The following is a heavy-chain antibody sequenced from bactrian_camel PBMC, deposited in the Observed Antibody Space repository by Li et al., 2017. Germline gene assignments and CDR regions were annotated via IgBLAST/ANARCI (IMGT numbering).Heavy chain of an antibody. J-gene: IGHJ7*01. D-gene: IGHD6*01. CDR2: RYTGDGRT. CDR1: GFTFSNYE. Sequence: VQLVESGGGVVQPGDSLRLACTISGFTFSNYEMSWVRQAPGKEREVVAFRYTGDGRTDYADSVKGRFTISQDNAKNTLYLQMNSLKPEDTAMYYCAADRPPCTVIGAALLRGDYWGKGTQVTVS. V-gene: IGHV3S40*01.